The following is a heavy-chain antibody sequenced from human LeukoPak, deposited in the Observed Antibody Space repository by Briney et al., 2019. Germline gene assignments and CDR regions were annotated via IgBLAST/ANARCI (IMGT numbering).Heavy chain of an antibody. CDR3: ARDYGSGSYALGFDY. CDR2: VSPDGRTT. Sequence: GGSLRLSCAASGFTFSSYWMHWVRQVPGKGLVWVSRVSPDGRTTSYADSVKGRFTISRDNAKNSLYLQMNSLRAEDTAVYYCARDYGSGSYALGFDYWGQGTLVTVSS. J-gene: IGHJ4*02. V-gene: IGHV3-74*01. CDR1: GFTFSSYW. D-gene: IGHD3-10*01.